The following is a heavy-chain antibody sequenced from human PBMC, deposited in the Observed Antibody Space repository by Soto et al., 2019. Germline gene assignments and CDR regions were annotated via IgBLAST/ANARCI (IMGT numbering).Heavy chain of an antibody. CDR1: GFTFSRNG. Sequence: QVQLVESGGGVVQPGRSLRLTCAASGFTFSRNGMHWVRQAPGKGLEWVARVSNDGSRKYYADSVKGRFTISRDNSENSVYVQMKCLRAENTAVSYCAMCVRVSMYDNSGKGDSWAQGSLVTVSS. D-gene: IGHD3-22*01. V-gene: IGHV3-30*03. CDR2: VSNDGSRK. J-gene: IGHJ5*01. CDR3: AMCVRVSMYDNSGKGDS.